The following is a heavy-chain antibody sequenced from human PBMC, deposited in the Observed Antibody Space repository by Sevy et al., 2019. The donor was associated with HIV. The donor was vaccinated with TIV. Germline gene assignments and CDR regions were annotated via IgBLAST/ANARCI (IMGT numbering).Heavy chain of an antibody. J-gene: IGHJ6*02. CDR2: SNTDGSDT. D-gene: IGHD2-15*01. CDR3: TRDRLLSGMDV. CDR1: GFTLRNYW. V-gene: IGHV3-74*01. Sequence: GGSLRLSCAASGFTLRNYWMHWVRQAPGEGLVWVSRSNTDGSDTSYADSVRGRFTISRENAKNTLYLQMNSLRAEDTAVYYCTRDRLLSGMDVWGQGTTVTVSS.